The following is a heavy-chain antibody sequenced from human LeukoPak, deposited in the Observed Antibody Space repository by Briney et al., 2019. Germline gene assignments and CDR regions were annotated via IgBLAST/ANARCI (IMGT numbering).Heavy chain of an antibody. CDR1: GGSISSYS. CDR3: ARFFYSGQVIAWFDP. J-gene: IGHJ5*02. V-gene: IGHV4-59*01. D-gene: IGHD5-12*01. CDR2: IHYSGST. Sequence: PSETLSLTCTVSGGSISSYSWSWIRQPPGKGLEWIGYIHYSGSTNYNPSLKSRVTISVDTSKNQFSLKLSSVTAADTAVYYCARFFYSGQVIAWFDPWGQGTLVTVSS.